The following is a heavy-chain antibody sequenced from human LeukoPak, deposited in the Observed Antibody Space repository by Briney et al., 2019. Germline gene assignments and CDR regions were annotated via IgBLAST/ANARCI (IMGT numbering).Heavy chain of an antibody. V-gene: IGHV1-2*02. Sequence: GASVKVSCKASGYTFTGYYTHWVRQAPGQGLEWMGWINPNSGGTNYAQKFQGRVTMTRDTSISTAYMELSRLRSDDTAVYYCARDRITMVRGATNWFDPWGQGTLVTVSS. CDR1: GYTFTGYY. J-gene: IGHJ5*02. CDR2: INPNSGGT. D-gene: IGHD3-10*01. CDR3: ARDRITMVRGATNWFDP.